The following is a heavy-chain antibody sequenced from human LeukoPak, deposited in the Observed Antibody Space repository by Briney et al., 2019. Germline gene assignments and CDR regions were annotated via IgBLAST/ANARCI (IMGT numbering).Heavy chain of an antibody. J-gene: IGHJ4*02. D-gene: IGHD3-10*01. CDR2: ISSSGDSA. Sequence: PGGSLRLSCAASGFTFSDYSMIWIRQPPGKGLEWISYISSSGDSAVYADSVKGRFTISRDNAKNSLFLQANSLRADDTAVYFCARGESRGVLLWFGEFDYWGQGTLVTVSS. CDR1: GFTFSDYS. V-gene: IGHV3-11*01. CDR3: ARGESRGVLLWFGEFDY.